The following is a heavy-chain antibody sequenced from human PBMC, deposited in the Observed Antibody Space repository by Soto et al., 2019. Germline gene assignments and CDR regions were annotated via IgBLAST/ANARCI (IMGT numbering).Heavy chain of an antibody. Sequence: SVKVSCKASGGTCANFIMNCVLQTPLQWLEWMGGIVPMFGTATYAEKFKGRVTISATGSTSTAYMELTSLRSEDTAVYYCARNGTYSSSLSQYSGMDVWGQGTTVTVSS. CDR2: IVPMFGTA. CDR1: GGTCANFI. J-gene: IGHJ6*02. D-gene: IGHD6-6*01. CDR3: ARNGTYSSSLSQYSGMDV. V-gene: IGHV1-69*13.